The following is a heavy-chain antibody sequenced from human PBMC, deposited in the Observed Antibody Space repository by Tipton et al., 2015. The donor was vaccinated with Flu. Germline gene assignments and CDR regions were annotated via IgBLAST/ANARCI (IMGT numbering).Heavy chain of an antibody. Sequence: SLRLSCAASGFTFSSYWMHWVRQVPGKGLMWVSRINSDGSSTKYVDSVRGRFTISRDNAKNTLYLQMNSLRAEDAAVYYCARSYYGSGSPPLNSHYYYYMDVWGRGPSVPVSS. V-gene: IGHV3-74*03. CDR2: INSDGSST. CDR3: ARSYYGSGSPPLNSHYYYYMDV. D-gene: IGHD3-10*01. J-gene: IGHJ6*03. CDR1: GFTFSSYW.